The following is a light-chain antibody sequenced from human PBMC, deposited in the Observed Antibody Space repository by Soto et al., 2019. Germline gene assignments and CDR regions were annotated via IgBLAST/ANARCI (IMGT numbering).Light chain of an antibody. CDR2: GNT. CDR3: QSYDSSLSGSV. Sequence: QSVLTQPPSVSGAPGQRVTIYCTRNSSNIGAGFDVHWYQQLPGKAPKLLIFGNTNRPSGVPDRFSGSKSGTSASLAITGLQAEDEADYYCQSYDSSLSGSVFGGGTKLTVL. V-gene: IGLV1-40*01. J-gene: IGLJ2*01. CDR1: SSNIGAGFD.